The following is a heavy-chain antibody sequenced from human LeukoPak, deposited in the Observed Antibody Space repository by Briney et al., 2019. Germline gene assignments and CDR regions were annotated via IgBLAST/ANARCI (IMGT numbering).Heavy chain of an antibody. CDR2: ISAHTGNT. Sequence: ASVPGSCKASGYTFSNHGIRWVRQAPEQELQGMAWISAHTGNTNYAQKVQGRVTMTTDTSTSTAYMELRSLTSDDTAVYYCARAEGDYDPLNWIDPWGQGTLVIVSS. CDR1: GYTFSNHG. J-gene: IGHJ5*02. V-gene: IGHV1-18*01. CDR3: ARAEGDYDPLNWIDP. D-gene: IGHD3-16*01.